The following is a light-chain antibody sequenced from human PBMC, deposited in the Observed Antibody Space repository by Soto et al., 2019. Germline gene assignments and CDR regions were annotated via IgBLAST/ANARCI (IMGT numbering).Light chain of an antibody. CDR1: SSDFVSYNY. CDR2: EVT. Sequence: QSALTQPASVSGSPGQSITITCTGTSSDFVSYNYVSWYQQYPGKAPQLMIYEVTNRPSGVSNRFSGSKSGNTASLTISGLQSEDEADYYCGSNTSTSWLFGGGTKLTVL. V-gene: IGLV2-14*01. J-gene: IGLJ3*02. CDR3: GSNTSTSWL.